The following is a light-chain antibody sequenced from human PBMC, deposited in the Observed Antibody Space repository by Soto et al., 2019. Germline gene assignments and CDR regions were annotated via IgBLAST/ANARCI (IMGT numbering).Light chain of an antibody. J-gene: IGKJ1*01. Sequence: EIVLTQSPGTLSLSPGERATLSCRASQSVSRSYLGWYQQKPGQAPRLLIFGASTRATGIPARFSGGGSGAEYTLTISSLQSEDFAVYYCQQYDKWPRTFGQGTKVDIK. CDR3: QQYDKWPRT. V-gene: IGKV3-15*01. CDR2: GAS. CDR1: QSVSRSY.